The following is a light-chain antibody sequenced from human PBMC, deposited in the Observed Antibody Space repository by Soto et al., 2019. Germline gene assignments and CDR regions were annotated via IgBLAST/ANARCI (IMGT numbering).Light chain of an antibody. J-gene: IGKJ4*01. CDR3: QQYGTSPLT. Sequence: EVVLTQSPGTLSLSPGERVTLSCRASQSVNGRYLAWYQQKFGQAPRLLIYGASNRATGIPDRFSGSLSGTDFTLTISRLEPGDFAVYYCQQYGTSPLTFGAGTKVEIK. CDR2: GAS. V-gene: IGKV3-20*01. CDR1: QSVNGRY.